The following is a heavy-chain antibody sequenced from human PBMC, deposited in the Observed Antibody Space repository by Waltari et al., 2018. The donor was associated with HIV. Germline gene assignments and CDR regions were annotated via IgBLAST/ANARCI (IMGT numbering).Heavy chain of an antibody. V-gene: IGHV3-74*01. D-gene: IGHD5-18*01. J-gene: IGHJ4*02. CDR3: ARGDRDGNSHGTLFDY. CDR2: INSDGSST. Sequence: EVQVVESGGGLVQPGGSLKLSCAASGFTFSSYWMHWVRQAPGKGLVWVSRINSDGSSTNYADSVKGRFTISRDNAKNTLHLQMNSLRAEDTAVYYCARGDRDGNSHGTLFDYWGQGTLVTVSS. CDR1: GFTFSSYW.